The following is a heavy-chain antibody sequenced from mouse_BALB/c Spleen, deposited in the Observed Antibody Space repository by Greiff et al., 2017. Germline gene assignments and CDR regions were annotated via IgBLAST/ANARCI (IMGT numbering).Heavy chain of an antibody. CDR2: IDPANGNT. D-gene: IGHD6-1*01. CDR3: AFSPFAY. J-gene: IGHJ3*01. Sequence: VQLQQSGAELVKPGASVKLSCTASGFNIKDTYMHWVKQRPEQGLEWIGRIDPANGNTKYDAKFQCKATITADTSSNTAYLQLSSLTSEDTAVYYGAFSPFAYWGQGTLVTVSA. V-gene: IGHV14-3*02. CDR1: GFNIKDTY.